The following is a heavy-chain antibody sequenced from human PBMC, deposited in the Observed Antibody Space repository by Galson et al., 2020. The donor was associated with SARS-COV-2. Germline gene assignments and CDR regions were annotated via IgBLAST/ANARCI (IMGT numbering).Heavy chain of an antibody. CDR2: INPTSGGT. Sequence: ASVKVSCKASGYTLTGYYMHWVRQAPGQGLEWMGWINPTSGGTNYTQKFQGRVTMTRDTSISTAYMELSRVRSDDTAVYYCARVGAVAGRYYYGMDVWGQGTTVTFSS. J-gene: IGHJ6*02. D-gene: IGHD6-19*01. CDR3: ARVGAVAGRYYYGMDV. CDR1: GYTLTGYY. V-gene: IGHV1-2*02.